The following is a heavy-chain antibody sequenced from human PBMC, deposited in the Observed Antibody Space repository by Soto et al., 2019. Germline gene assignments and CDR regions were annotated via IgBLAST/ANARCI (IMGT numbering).Heavy chain of an antibody. V-gene: IGHV4-59*08. D-gene: IGHD2-2*01. CDR2: IYYSGST. J-gene: IGHJ6*03. Sequence: PSETLSLTCTVSGGSISSYYWSWIRQPPGKGLEWIGYIYYSGSTNYNPSLKSRVTISVDTSKNQFSLKLSSVTAADTAVYYCARRPNGTSYYYYMDVWGKGTTVTVSS. CDR3: ARRPNGTSYYYYMDV. CDR1: GGSISSYY.